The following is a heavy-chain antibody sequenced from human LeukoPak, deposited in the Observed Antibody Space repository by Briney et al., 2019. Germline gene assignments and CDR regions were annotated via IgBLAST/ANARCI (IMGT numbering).Heavy chain of an antibody. D-gene: IGHD3-10*01. CDR1: GFTFYNYA. CDR2: ISDSGGST. J-gene: IGHJ4*02. V-gene: IGHV3-23*01. CDR3: AKGTLYYGSGSYPRY. Sequence: GGSLRLPCAASGFTFYNYAMSWVRQAPGKGLEWVSTISDSGGSTYYADSVKGRFTISRDNSKNTLYLQMNSLRAEDTAVYYCAKGTLYYGSGSYPRYWGQGTLVTVSS.